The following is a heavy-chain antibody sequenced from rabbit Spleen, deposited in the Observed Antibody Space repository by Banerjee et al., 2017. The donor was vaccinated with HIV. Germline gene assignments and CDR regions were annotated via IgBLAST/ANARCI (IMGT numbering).Heavy chain of an antibody. D-gene: IGHD8-1*01. CDR3: ARDTGSSFSSYGMDL. CDR2: IAGSSSDFT. V-gene: IGHV1S40*01. CDR1: GFSFSSNDY. J-gene: IGHJ6*01. Sequence: QSLEESGGDLVKPGASLILTCTASGFSFSSNDYMCWVRQAPGKGLEWISCIAGSSSDFTYSATWAKGRFTISKTSSTTVTLQMTSLTVADTATYFCARDTGSSFSSYGMDLWGPGTLVTVS.